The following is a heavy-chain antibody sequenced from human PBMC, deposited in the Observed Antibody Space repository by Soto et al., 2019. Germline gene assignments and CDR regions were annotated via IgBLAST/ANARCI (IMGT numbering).Heavy chain of an antibody. CDR3: ARGGAYDAAYYYYGMDV. V-gene: IGHV1-46*03. J-gene: IGHJ6*02. D-gene: IGHD5-12*01. CDR2: INPSGGST. Sequence: ASVKVSCKASGYTFTSYYMHWVRQAPGQGLEWMGIINPSGGSTSYAQKFQGRVTMTRDTSTSTVYMELSSLRSEDTAVYYCARGGAYDAAYYYYGMDVWGQGTTVTVS. CDR1: GYTFTSYY.